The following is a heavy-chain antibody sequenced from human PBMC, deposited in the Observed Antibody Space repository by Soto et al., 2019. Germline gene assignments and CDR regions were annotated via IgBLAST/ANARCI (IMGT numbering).Heavy chain of an antibody. CDR2: ISGSGGST. J-gene: IGHJ3*02. CDR1: GFTFSSYA. D-gene: IGHD3-22*01. V-gene: IGHV3-23*01. Sequence: GSLRLSCSASGFTFSSYAMSWVRPAPGKGLEWVSAISGSGGSTYYADSVKGRFTISRDNSKNTLYLQMNSLRAEDTAVYYCAKDLRRAYYYGSSGYPDAFDIWGQGTMVTVSS. CDR3: AKDLRRAYYYGSSGYPDAFDI.